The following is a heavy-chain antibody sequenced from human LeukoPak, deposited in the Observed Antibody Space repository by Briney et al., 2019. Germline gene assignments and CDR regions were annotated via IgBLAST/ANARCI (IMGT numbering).Heavy chain of an antibody. CDR3: ARLGLPDY. CDR1: GNYW. CDR2: INGDGSWT. J-gene: IGHJ4*02. Sequence: GGSLRLSCAASGNYWMHWVRQAPGKGLVWVSHINGDGSWTTYADSVKGRFTISKDNAKNTVYLQMNSLRVEDTAVYYCARLGLPDYWGQGTLVTVSS. V-gene: IGHV3-74*01. D-gene: IGHD2-21*01.